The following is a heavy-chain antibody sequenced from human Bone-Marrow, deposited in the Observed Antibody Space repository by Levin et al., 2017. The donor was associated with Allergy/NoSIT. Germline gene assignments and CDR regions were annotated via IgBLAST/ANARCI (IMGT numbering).Heavy chain of an antibody. V-gene: IGHV3-48*02. CDR2: LILHIFTI. Sequence: SLILSCSSTRPPFLLSFTNLPPHAPPPLHHWFSYLILHIFTINYSSSFKGRFTISRDNANNSLYLQMNSLRDEDTAVYFCARDDIAPAGPGAFYYYGLDVWGQGTTVTVSS. CDR1: RPPFLLSF. CDR3: ARDDIAPAGPGAFYYYGLDV. D-gene: IGHD6-13*01. J-gene: IGHJ6*02.